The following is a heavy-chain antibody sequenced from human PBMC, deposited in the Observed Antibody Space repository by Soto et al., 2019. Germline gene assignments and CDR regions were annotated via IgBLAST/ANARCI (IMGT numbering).Heavy chain of an antibody. CDR1: GFTLNNYW. CDR3: ARETPSFDS. Sequence: GGSLRVSWAAFGFTLNNYWRRWVRQAPGKGLVWVARIKGDGMSTTYADFVKGRFTISRDNAKYTLSLQMNSLRDEDTAVYYCARETPSFDSWGQGTLVTVSS. V-gene: IGHV3-74*01. J-gene: IGHJ4*02. CDR2: IKGDGMST. D-gene: IGHD2-15*01.